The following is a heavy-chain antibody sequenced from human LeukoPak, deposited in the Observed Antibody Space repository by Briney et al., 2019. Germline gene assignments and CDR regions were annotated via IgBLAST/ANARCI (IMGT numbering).Heavy chain of an antibody. Sequence: SETLSLTCTVSGGSISSSSYYWGWIRQPPGTGLEWIGSIYYSGSTYYNPSLKSRVTISVDTSKNQFSLKLSSVTAADTAVYYCARVGYSYFSDFDYWGQGTLVTVSS. V-gene: IGHV4-39*07. D-gene: IGHD1-26*01. CDR1: GGSISSSSYY. J-gene: IGHJ4*02. CDR2: IYYSGST. CDR3: ARVGYSYFSDFDY.